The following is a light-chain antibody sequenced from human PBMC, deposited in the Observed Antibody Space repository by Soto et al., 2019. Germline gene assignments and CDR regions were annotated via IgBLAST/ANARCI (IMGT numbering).Light chain of an antibody. CDR1: SSDVGGYNY. J-gene: IGLJ1*01. V-gene: IGLV2-14*01. CDR3: SSYTSSTLYV. Sequence: QSALTQPASVSGSPGQSITISCTGTSSDVGGYNYVSWYQQHPGKAPKLVIYEVTKRPSGVSNRFSGSKSGNTASLTISGLQAEDEADYYCSSYTSSTLYVFGTGTKVIVL. CDR2: EVT.